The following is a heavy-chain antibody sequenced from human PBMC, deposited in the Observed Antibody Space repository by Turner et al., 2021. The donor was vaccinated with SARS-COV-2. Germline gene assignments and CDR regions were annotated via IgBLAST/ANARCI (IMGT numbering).Heavy chain of an antibody. CDR1: GFIFGDYD. CDR2: IRRKAYGGET. CDR3: TRVGAAMKYYDSSAYFDY. D-gene: IGHD3-22*01. V-gene: IGHV3-49*04. Sequence: EVQLVQSGCDLVQPGRSLRLACTPSGFIFGDYDMIWVRQAPGTGLEWVSCIRRKAYGGETEDAASVRGRFTITRDDSRSNSYLQMSSLKTEDTAVYFCTRVGAAMKYYDSSAYFDYWGQGTLVTVSS. J-gene: IGHJ4*02.